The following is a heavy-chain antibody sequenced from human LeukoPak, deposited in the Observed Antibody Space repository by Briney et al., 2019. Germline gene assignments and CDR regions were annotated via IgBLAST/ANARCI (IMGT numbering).Heavy chain of an antibody. V-gene: IGHV3-30*18. Sequence: GGSLRLSCAASGFTFSSYGMHWVRQAPGKGLEWVAVISYDGSNKYYADSVKGRFTISRDNSKNTLYLQMNSLRAEDTAVYYCAKDLERHIVVVAASAVDYWGQGTLVTVSS. D-gene: IGHD2-21*02. CDR2: ISYDGSNK. CDR1: GFTFSSYG. J-gene: IGHJ4*02. CDR3: AKDLERHIVVVAASAVDY.